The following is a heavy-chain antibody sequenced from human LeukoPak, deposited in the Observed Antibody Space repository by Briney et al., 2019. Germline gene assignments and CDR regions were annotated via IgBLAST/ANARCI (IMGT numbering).Heavy chain of an antibody. CDR2: ISWNSGNI. Sequence: GGSLRLSCAASGFTFSRYAMSWVRQSPGKGLEWVSGISWNSGNIDYADSVKGRFTISRDNAKNSLYLQMNSLRAEDTALYYCAKGRGYNYGYIFGYFDYWGQGTLVTVSS. CDR1: GFTFSRYA. CDR3: AKGRGYNYGYIFGYFDY. D-gene: IGHD5-18*01. V-gene: IGHV3-9*01. J-gene: IGHJ4*02.